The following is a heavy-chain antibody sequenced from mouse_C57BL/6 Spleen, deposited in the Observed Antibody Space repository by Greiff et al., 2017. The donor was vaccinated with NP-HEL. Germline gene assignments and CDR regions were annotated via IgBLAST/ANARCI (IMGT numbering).Heavy chain of an antibody. J-gene: IGHJ2*01. Sequence: VQLQQPGAELVRPGSSVKLSCKASGYTFTSYWMDWVKQRPGQGLEWIGNIYPSDSETHYNQKFKDKATLTVDKSSSTAYMQLSSLTSEDSAVYYCARGANWDFFDYWGQGTTLTVSS. CDR2: IYPSDSET. CDR1: GYTFTSYW. D-gene: IGHD4-1*01. CDR3: ARGANWDFFDY. V-gene: IGHV1-61*01.